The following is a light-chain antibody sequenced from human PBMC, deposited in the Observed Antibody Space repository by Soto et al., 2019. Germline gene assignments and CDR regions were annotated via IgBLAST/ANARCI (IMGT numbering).Light chain of an antibody. V-gene: IGLV2-14*01. CDR2: AVS. CDR3: SSDASGGLP. Sequence: QSALTQPASVSGSPGQSITISCTGTHSDVGGSDYVSWYQQHPGRVPKLIIYAVSLRPPGVSNRFSGSKSGNTASLTISGLQPEDEAEYYCSSDASGGLPFGGGTKLTVL. J-gene: IGLJ2*01. CDR1: HSDVGGSDY.